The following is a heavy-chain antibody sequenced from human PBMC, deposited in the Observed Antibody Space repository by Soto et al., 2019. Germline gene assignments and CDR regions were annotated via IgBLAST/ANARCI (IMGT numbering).Heavy chain of an antibody. CDR1: GYTFTSYG. CDR2: ISAYNGNT. V-gene: IGHV1-18*04. Sequence: ASVKVSCKASGYTFTSYGISWVRQAPGQGLEWMGWISAYNGNTNYAQKLQGRVTMTTDTSTSTAYMELRSLRSDDTAVYYCARDMILSSYYDSSGYYIHYGMDVWGPGTRVTVSS. J-gene: IGHJ6*02. CDR3: ARDMILSSYYDSSGYYIHYGMDV. D-gene: IGHD3-22*01.